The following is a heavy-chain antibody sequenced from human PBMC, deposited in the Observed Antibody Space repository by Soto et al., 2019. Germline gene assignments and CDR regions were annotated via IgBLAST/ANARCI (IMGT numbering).Heavy chain of an antibody. J-gene: IGHJ3*02. V-gene: IGHV1-3*01. CDR3: ARGTVVDAFDI. Sequence: QVHLVQSGAEVKKPGASVKLSCKASGYTFANYAMHWVRQAPGQRLECMGWINAGNGYTKYSQKLQGRVTMTTDTSTSTAYMELRSLRSDDTAVYYCARGTVVDAFDIWGQGTMVTVSS. CDR1: GYTFANYA. CDR2: INAGNGYT. D-gene: IGHD2-15*01.